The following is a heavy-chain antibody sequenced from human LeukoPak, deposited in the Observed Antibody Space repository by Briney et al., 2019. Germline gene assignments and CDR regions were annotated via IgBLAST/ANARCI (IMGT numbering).Heavy chain of an antibody. V-gene: IGHV4-30-4*01. CDR1: GGSISSGDYY. Sequence: SQTLSLTCTVSGGSISSGDYYWSWIRQPPGKGLEWIGYIYYSGSTYYNPSLKSRVTISVDKSKNQFSLKLSSVTAADTAVYYCARVGRGYYSFDYWGQGTLVTVSS. J-gene: IGHJ4*02. CDR3: ARVGRGYYSFDY. D-gene: IGHD1-26*01. CDR2: IYYSGST.